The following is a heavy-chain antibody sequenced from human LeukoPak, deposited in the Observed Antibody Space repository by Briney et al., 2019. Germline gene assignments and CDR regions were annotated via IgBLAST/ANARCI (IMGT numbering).Heavy chain of an antibody. CDR1: GFTFSSYS. J-gene: IGHJ3*02. D-gene: IGHD4-17*01. Sequence: GGSLRLSCAASGFTFSSYSMNWVRRAPGKGQWWVSSISSSSSYLYYADAVKGRFTISRDNARNPLYLQMNSLRAEDTAVYYCARDSSTTVTGAFDIWGQRTMVTVCS. CDR3: ARDSSTTVTGAFDI. V-gene: IGHV3-21*01. CDR2: ISSSSSYL.